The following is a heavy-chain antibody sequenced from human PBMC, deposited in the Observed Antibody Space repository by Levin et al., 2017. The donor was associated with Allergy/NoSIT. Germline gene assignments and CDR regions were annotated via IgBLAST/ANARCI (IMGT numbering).Heavy chain of an antibody. D-gene: IGHD6-6*01. J-gene: IGHJ4*02. CDR3: ARTQHVTDHDSSRSSCFDY. V-gene: IGHV2-70*01. Sequence: SGPTLVKPTQTLTLTCTVSGFSLSNSEMCVTWIRQPPGKALEWLALIDGDDDKFYSTSLKTRLAISKDTSNNQVVLTMTNMDSVDTATYYCARTQHVTDHDSSRSSCFDYWGQGVLVTVFS. CDR1: GFSLSNSEMC. CDR2: IDGDDDK.